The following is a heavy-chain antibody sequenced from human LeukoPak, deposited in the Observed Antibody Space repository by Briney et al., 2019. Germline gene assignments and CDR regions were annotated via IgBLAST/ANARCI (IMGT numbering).Heavy chain of an antibody. CDR2: INLNSGGT. D-gene: IGHD4-11*01. Sequence: ASVKVSCKASGYTFTDYYMHWVRQAPGQGLEWMGWINLNSGGTNYPQKFQGRVTMTRDTSISTAYMELNRLRSDDTAVYYCATDLYSNYHWFDPWGQGTLVTVSS. CDR1: GYTFTDYY. J-gene: IGHJ5*02. V-gene: IGHV1-2*02. CDR3: ATDLYSNYHWFDP.